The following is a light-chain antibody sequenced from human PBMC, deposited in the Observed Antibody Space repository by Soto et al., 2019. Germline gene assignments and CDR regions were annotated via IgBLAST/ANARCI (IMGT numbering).Light chain of an antibody. CDR1: QSISSSY. CDR2: VAS. V-gene: IGKV3-20*01. CDR3: QQYGLSPWT. Sequence: DIVLTQSPGTLSSSPGERATLSCRASQSISSSYLAWYQQRPGQAPRLLIYVASSRATGIPDRFSGSGSGTDFTLAISRLEPEDFAVYYCQQYGLSPWTFGQGTKVEI. J-gene: IGKJ1*01.